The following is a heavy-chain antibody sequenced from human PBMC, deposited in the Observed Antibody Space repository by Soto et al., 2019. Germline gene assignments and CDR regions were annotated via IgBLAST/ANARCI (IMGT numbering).Heavy chain of an antibody. CDR2: VNPNSGNT. D-gene: IGHD2-21*02. CDR3: AREPVGKDCLDV. Sequence: QVQLVQSGAEVKKPGASVKVSCKASGYAFTSFDINWVRQAPGQGLEWMGWVNPNSGNTGYAQKFQGRVTMTRDNSITTAYMELTSLTSEDTAVYYCAREPVGKDCLDVRGKGTTVTVSS. V-gene: IGHV1-8*01. J-gene: IGHJ6*04. CDR1: GYAFTSFD.